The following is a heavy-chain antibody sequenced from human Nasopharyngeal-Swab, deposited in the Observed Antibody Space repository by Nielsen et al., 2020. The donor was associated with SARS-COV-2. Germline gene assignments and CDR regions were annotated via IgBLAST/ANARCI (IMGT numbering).Heavy chain of an antibody. Sequence: GGSLRLSCAASGFIFDNYVMHWVRQAPGKGLEWVSAISDEGDRTDYADSVKGRFTVSRDNSKNTLDLQMSSLRAEDTAIYYCGRRVKGDFDYWGQGTLVTVSS. CDR1: GFIFDNYV. CDR3: GRRVKGDFDY. V-gene: IGHV3-23*01. CDR2: ISDEGDRT. J-gene: IGHJ4*02. D-gene: IGHD3-16*01.